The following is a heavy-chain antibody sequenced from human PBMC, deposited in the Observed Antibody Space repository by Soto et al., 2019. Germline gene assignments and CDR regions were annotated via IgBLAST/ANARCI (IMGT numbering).Heavy chain of an antibody. CDR1: GFTFSSYG. D-gene: IGHD3-22*01. Sequence: GGSLRLSCAASGFTFSSYGMHWVRQAPGKGLAWVSVIYSGGSTYYADSVKGRFTISRDNSKNTLYLQMNSLRAEDTAVYYCARAVIEGYYDSSPYYFDYWGQGTLVTVSS. CDR3: ARAVIEGYYDSSPYYFDY. J-gene: IGHJ4*02. CDR2: IYSGGST. V-gene: IGHV3-NL1*01.